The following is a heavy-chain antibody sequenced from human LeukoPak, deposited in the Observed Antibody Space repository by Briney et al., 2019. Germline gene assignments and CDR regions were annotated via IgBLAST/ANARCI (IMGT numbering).Heavy chain of an antibody. Sequence: GASVKVPCKASGYTFTGYYMHWVRQAPGQGLEWMGWINPNSGGTNYAQKFQGRVTMTRDTSISTAYMELSRLRSDDTAVYYCARGSRYYSSSWLAYDYWGQGTLVTVSS. CDR2: INPNSGGT. CDR1: GYTFTGYY. D-gene: IGHD6-13*01. J-gene: IGHJ4*02. V-gene: IGHV1-2*02. CDR3: ARGSRYYSSSWLAYDY.